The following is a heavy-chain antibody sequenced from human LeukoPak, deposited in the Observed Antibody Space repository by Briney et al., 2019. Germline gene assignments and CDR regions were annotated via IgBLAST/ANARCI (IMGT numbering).Heavy chain of an antibody. CDR3: ARLRGYYYGSGSYYLDY. J-gene: IGHJ4*02. CDR2: INHSGST. Sequence: SETLSLTCAVYGGSFSGYYWNWIRQPPGKGLEWIGEINHSGSTYYNPSLKSRVTISVDTSKNQFSLKLSSVTAADTAVYYCARLRGYYYGSGSYYLDYWGQGTLVTVSS. V-gene: IGHV4-34*01. D-gene: IGHD3-10*01. CDR1: GGSFSGYY.